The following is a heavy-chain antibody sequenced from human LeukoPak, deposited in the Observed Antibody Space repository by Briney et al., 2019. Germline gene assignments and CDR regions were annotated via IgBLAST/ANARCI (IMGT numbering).Heavy chain of an antibody. CDR3: ARGSGSYYVKSG. Sequence: GGSLRLSCVVSGFTVSTNYMSWVRQAPGKGLEWVSVIYSGGSTYYADSVKGRFTISRDNSKNTPYLQMNSLRAEDTAVYYCARGSGSYYVKSGWGQGTLVTVSS. CDR1: GFTVSTNY. CDR2: IYSGGST. D-gene: IGHD1-26*01. J-gene: IGHJ4*02. V-gene: IGHV3-66*01.